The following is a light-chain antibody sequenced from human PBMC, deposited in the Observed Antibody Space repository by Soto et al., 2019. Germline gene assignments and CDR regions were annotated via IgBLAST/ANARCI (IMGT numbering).Light chain of an antibody. CDR3: QSYDSTTHVV. CDR1: GGSIASNY. Sequence: NFMLTQPHSVSASPGKTVTISCTGSGGSIASNYVQWYQQRPGRAPSIVIFENSERPSEVPDRFSGSIDSSSNSASLTISGLRTGDAADYYCQSYDSTTHVVFGGGTKLTVL. V-gene: IGLV6-57*02. J-gene: IGLJ2*01. CDR2: ENS.